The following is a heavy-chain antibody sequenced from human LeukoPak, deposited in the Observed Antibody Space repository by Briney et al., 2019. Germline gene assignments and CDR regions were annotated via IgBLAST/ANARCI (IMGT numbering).Heavy chain of an antibody. CDR1: GYTFTGYY. CDR3: ARDWEGLGEYWYFDL. V-gene: IGHV1-2*02. D-gene: IGHD1-26*01. Sequence: GASVKVSCKASGYTFTGYYMHWVRQGPGQGLEWMGWINPNSGGTNYAQKFQGRVTMTRDTSISTAYMVLSRLRSDDTAVYYCARDWEGLGEYWYFDLWGRGTLVTVSS. J-gene: IGHJ2*01. CDR2: INPNSGGT.